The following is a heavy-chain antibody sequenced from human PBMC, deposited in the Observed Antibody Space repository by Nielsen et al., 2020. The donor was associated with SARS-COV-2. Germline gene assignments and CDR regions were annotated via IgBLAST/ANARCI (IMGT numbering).Heavy chain of an antibody. D-gene: IGHD2-15*01. CDR3: AKSIVVVVATYSSYFDY. J-gene: IGHJ4*02. V-gene: IGHV3-11*06. CDR1: GFTFSDYY. Sequence: GESLKISCAASGFTFSDYYMSWIRQAPGKGLEWVSYISSSSSYTNYADSVKGRFTISRDNSKNTLYLQMNSLRAEDTAVYYCAKSIVVVVATYSSYFDYWGQGTLVTVSS. CDR2: ISSSSSYT.